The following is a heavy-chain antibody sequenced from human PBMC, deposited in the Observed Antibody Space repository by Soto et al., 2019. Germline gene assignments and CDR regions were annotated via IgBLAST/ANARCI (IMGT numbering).Heavy chain of an antibody. J-gene: IGHJ2*01. CDR3: ARGVMEGAFKGGRRSYYWFLDL. Sequence: QAHLQQWGAGLVRPSETLSLTCAVYGESVSDSYWTWIRRSPGRGLEWLRESNPSKGATYNPSLKSRVSIALDTSKRQLSLKLFSATAADTAVYYCARGVMEGAFKGGRRSYYWFLDLWGRGTLVAVSS. V-gene: IGHV4-34*01. D-gene: IGHD3-16*01. CDR1: GESVSDSY. CDR2: SNPSKGA.